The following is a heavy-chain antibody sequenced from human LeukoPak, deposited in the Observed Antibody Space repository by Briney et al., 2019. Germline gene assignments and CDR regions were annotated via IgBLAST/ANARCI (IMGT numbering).Heavy chain of an antibody. J-gene: IGHJ5*02. D-gene: IGHD4-23*01. CDR3: AREKGGNYWFDP. CDR1: GGSFSGYY. V-gene: IGHV4-34*01. Sequence: SETLSLTCAVYGGSFSGYYWSWIRQPPGKGLEWIGEINHSGSTNYNPSLKSRVTISVDTSKNQFSLKLSSVTAADTAVYYCAREKGGNYWFDPWGQGTLVTVSS. CDR2: INHSGST.